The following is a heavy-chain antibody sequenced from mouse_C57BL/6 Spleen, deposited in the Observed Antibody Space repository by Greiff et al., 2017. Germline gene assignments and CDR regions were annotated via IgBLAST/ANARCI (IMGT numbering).Heavy chain of an antibody. CDR1: GYTFTSYW. CDR2: IYPGSGST. CDR3: AREDYYGSSGFY. D-gene: IGHD1-1*01. J-gene: IGHJ2*01. V-gene: IGHV1-55*01. Sequence: VQLQQPGAELVKPGASVKMSCKASGYTFTSYWITWVKQRPGQGLEWIGDIYPGSGSTNYNEKFKSKATLTVDTSSSIAYRLLRSLTSEDSAVYYCAREDYYGSSGFYWGQGTTLTVSS.